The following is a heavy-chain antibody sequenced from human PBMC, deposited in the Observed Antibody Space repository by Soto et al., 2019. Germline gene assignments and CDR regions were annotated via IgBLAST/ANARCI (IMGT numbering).Heavy chain of an antibody. CDR3: ARDAAEQWLVANH. J-gene: IGHJ5*02. CDR2: IWYDGSNK. CDR1: GFTFSRYG. V-gene: IGHV3-33*01. Sequence: QVQLVESGGGVVQPGRSLRLSCAASGFTFSRYGMHWVRQAPGKGLEWVAVIWYDGSNKYYTDSVKGRFTISRDNSKNTLYLQMNSLRAEDTAVYYCARDAAEQWLVANHWGQGTLVTVSS. D-gene: IGHD6-19*01.